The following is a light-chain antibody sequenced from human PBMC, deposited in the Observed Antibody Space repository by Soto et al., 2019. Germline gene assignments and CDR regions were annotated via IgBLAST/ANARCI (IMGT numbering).Light chain of an antibody. CDR3: QERTGWPPWT. V-gene: IGKV3D-20*02. CDR1: QSVNSRY. J-gene: IGKJ1*01. Sequence: EIVLTQSPGTLSLSPGERATLSCRASQSVNSRYLAWYQQKAGQAPRLLIYGASSRATGIPDRFSGSGSGTDFTLTISRLEPEDFAVYYCQERTGWPPWTFGQGTKVEIE. CDR2: GAS.